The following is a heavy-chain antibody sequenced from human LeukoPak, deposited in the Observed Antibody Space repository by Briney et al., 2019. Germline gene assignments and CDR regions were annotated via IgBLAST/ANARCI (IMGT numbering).Heavy chain of an antibody. CDR1: GFTFSSYS. CDR3: ARDPYSGNYGAYYYYYMDV. V-gene: IGHV3-21*06. Sequence: GGSLRLSCAASGFTFSSYSMNWVRQAPGKGLEWVSSITSSSSYIYYADSVKGRFTISRDNAKNSLYLQMDSLRVEDTAEYYCARDPYSGNYGAYYYYYMDVWGKGTTVTVSS. J-gene: IGHJ6*03. D-gene: IGHD1-26*01. CDR2: ITSSSSYI.